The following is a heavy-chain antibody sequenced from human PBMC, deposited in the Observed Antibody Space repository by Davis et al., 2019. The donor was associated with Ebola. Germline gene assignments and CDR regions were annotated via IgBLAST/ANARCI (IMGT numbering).Heavy chain of an antibody. V-gene: IGHV1-3*01. CDR1: GYTFTSYA. J-gene: IGHJ5*02. D-gene: IGHD6-13*01. Sequence: AASVKVSCKASGYTFTSYAMHWVRQAPGQRLEWMGWINAGNGNTKYSQKFQGRVTITRDTSTSTAYMELRSLRSDDTAVYYCARDLGSSWYGPWGQGTLVTVSS. CDR2: INAGNGNT. CDR3: ARDLGSSWYGP.